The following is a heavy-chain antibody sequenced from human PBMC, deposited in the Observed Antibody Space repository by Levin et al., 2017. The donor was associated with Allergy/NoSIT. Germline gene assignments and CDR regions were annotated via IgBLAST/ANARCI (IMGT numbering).Heavy chain of an antibody. CDR1: GFSFNNYW. J-gene: IGHJ6*02. CDR3: AKDRGDIAVVGTASKHYYHGMDV. D-gene: IGHD6-19*01. V-gene: IGHV3-74*01. CDR2: LNSDGSRT. Sequence: TGGSLRLSCAASGFSFNNYWMHWVRQAPGKGLVWVSRLNSDGSRTAYADSVKGRFTISRDNANNMLFLHMSSLRAEDTAIYYCAKDRGDIAVVGTASKHYYHGMDVWGQGTTVTVSS.